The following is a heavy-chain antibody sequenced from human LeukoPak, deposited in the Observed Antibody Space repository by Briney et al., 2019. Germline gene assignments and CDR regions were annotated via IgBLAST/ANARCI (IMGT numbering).Heavy chain of an antibody. Sequence: PSETLSLTCTVSGGSISAYFWSWIRQPPGMGLEWIGYIYNSGSTNYHPSLKSRVTISVDTSKNQFSLKLSSVTAADTAVYYCARANRYAGGDRHFDYWGQGTLVTVSS. D-gene: IGHD1-14*01. CDR1: GGSISAYF. J-gene: IGHJ4*02. V-gene: IGHV4-59*01. CDR3: ARANRYAGGDRHFDY. CDR2: IYNSGST.